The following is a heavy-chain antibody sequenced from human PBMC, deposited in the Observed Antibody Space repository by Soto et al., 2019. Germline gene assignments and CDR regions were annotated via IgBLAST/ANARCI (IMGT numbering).Heavy chain of an antibody. Sequence: GGPLSLSCTASGFNFGSYARHWVRQAPGKGLEWVAVISYDGSNKYYADSVKGRFTISRDNSKNTLYLQMNSLRAEDTAVYYCARDSPKLRYFDWLSEFDYWGQGTLVTVSS. CDR2: ISYDGSNK. V-gene: IGHV3-30-3*01. CDR3: ARDSPKLRYFDWLSEFDY. D-gene: IGHD3-9*01. J-gene: IGHJ4*02. CDR1: GFNFGSYA.